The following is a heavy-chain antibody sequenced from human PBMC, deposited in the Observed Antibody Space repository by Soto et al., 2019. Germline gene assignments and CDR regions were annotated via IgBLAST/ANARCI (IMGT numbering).Heavy chain of an antibody. Sequence: PGESLKISCKGSGYSFTSYWISWVRQMPGKGLEWMGRIDPSDSYTNYSPSFQGHVTISADKSISTAYLQWSSLKASDTAMYYCAVGGWFGELFLPGPSRLHYYGMDVWGQGTTVTVSS. CDR2: IDPSDSYT. CDR3: AVGGWFGELFLPGPSRLHYYGMDV. D-gene: IGHD3-10*01. J-gene: IGHJ6*02. CDR1: GYSFTSYW. V-gene: IGHV5-10-1*01.